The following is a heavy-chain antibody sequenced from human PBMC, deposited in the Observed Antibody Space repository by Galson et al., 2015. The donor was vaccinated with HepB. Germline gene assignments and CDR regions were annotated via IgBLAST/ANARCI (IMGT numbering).Heavy chain of an antibody. V-gene: IGHV3-66*01. J-gene: IGHJ3*01. CDR1: GFTVISNY. CDR2: IYFGGTT. Sequence: SLRLSCAASGFTVISNYVTWVRQAPGKGLEWVSVIYFGGTTYYADSVKGRFTISRDHSKNTMYLQMNSLRAEDTAVYHCARGGWFGNAFDVWGQGTLVTVSS. D-gene: IGHD3-10*01. CDR3: ARGGWFGNAFDV.